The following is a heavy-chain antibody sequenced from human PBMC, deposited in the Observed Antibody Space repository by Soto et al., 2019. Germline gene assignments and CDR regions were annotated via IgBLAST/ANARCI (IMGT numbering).Heavy chain of an antibody. CDR2: VYYSGST. CDR3: AGDQAAQSHCGGDCYQE. CDR1: GGSISSGGYY. J-gene: IGHJ4*02. V-gene: IGHV4-31*03. D-gene: IGHD2-21*02. Sequence: QVQLQESGPGLVKPSQTLSLTSNVSGGSISSGGYYWSWIRQHPGKGLERIGYVYYSGSTYYNRCLKNRVTISIDTSKTQFSLKLSSVTAADTAVYYCAGDQAAQSHCGGDCYQEWGQGTLVTVSS.